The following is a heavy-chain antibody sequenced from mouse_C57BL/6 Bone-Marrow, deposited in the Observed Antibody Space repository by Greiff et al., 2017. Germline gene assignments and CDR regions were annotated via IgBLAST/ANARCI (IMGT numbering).Heavy chain of an antibody. CDR3: ARTGYYAWFAY. D-gene: IGHD2-3*01. J-gene: IGHJ3*01. Sequence: DVKLQESGGGLVKPGGSLKLSCAASGFTFSDYGMHWVRQAPEKGLEWVAYISSGSSTIYYADTVKGRFTISRDNAKNTLFLQMTSLRSEDTAMYDCARTGYYAWFAYWGQGTLVTVSA. CDR1: GFTFSDYG. V-gene: IGHV5-17*01. CDR2: ISSGSSTI.